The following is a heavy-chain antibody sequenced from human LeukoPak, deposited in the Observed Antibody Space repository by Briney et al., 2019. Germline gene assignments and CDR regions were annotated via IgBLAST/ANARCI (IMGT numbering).Heavy chain of an antibody. Sequence: GASLKISCKGSGYSFTNYWIGWVRQMPGKGLEWMGIIYPGDSDPRYSPSFQGQVTISADKSISTAYLQWSSLKASDTAMYYCARLDILTDSPFDYWGQGTLVTVSS. J-gene: IGHJ4*02. CDR3: ARLDILTDSPFDY. CDR1: GYSFTNYW. D-gene: IGHD3-9*01. V-gene: IGHV5-51*01. CDR2: IYPGDSDP.